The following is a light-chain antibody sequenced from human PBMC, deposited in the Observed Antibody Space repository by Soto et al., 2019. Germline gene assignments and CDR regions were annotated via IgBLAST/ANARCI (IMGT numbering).Light chain of an antibody. J-gene: IGKJ4*01. CDR1: QSISTY. Sequence: DIQMTQSPSSLSASVGDRVTITCRASQSISTYLNWFHQKPGKAPKLLIYAASSLQSGVPSRFSGSGSGTDFTLTISSLQPADFATYYCQQSYSTPLTFGGGTKVEIK. V-gene: IGKV1-39*01. CDR3: QQSYSTPLT. CDR2: AAS.